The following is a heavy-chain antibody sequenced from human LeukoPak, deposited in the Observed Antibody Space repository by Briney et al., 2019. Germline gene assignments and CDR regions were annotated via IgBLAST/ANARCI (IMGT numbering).Heavy chain of an antibody. V-gene: IGHV3-9*01. J-gene: IGHJ4*02. D-gene: IGHD5-12*01. CDR2: ISWNSGSI. CDR1: GFTFDDYA. CDR3: ARDPTHYLRCGYFDY. Sequence: GGSLRLSCAASGFTFDDYAMHWVRQAPGKGLEWVSGISWNSGSIGYADSVKGRFTISRDNAKNSLYLRLNSLRVEDTAVYYCARDPTHYLRCGYFDYWGQGTLVTVSS.